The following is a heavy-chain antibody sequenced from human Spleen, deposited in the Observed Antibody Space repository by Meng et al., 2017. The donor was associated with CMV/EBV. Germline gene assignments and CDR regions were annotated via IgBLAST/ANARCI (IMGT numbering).Heavy chain of an antibody. D-gene: IGHD6-19*01. CDR1: GFTVSSNY. CDR2: IYSGGST. Sequence: SCAASGFTVSSNYMSWVRQAPGKGLEWVSVIYSGGSTYYADSVKGRFTISRDNAKNSLYLQMNSLRAEDTAMYFCARTLAVTGTSYSAYWGQGTLVTVSS. V-gene: IGHV3-53*01. CDR3: ARTLAVTGTSYSAY. J-gene: IGHJ4*02.